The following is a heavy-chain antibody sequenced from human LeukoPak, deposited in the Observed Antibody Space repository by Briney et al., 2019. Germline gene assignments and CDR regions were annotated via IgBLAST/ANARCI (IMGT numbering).Heavy chain of an antibody. V-gene: IGHV3-64D*09. CDR3: VRGYSFGPYGMDV. Sequence: GGSLRLSCSASGFPFSSYAMHWVRQAPGKGLEYVSAISDSGGSTYCADSVKGRFTISRDNSKNTLYLQMSSLRAEDTAVYFCVRGYSFGPYGMDVWGQGTTVTVSS. CDR1: GFPFSSYA. CDR2: ISDSGGST. J-gene: IGHJ6*02. D-gene: IGHD2-15*01.